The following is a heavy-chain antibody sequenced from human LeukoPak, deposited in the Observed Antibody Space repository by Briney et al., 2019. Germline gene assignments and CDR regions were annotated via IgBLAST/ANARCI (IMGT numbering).Heavy chain of an antibody. CDR3: AGLYSSGFSYYYYMDV. CDR2: ISSSSSYI. J-gene: IGHJ6*03. Sequence: GGSLRLSCAASGFTFSSYSMNWVRQAPGKGLEWVSSISSSSSYIYYADSVKGRFTISRDNAKNSLYLQMNSLRAEDTAVYYCAGLYSSGFSYYYYMDVWGKGTTVTVSS. D-gene: IGHD6-19*01. V-gene: IGHV3-21*01. CDR1: GFTFSSYS.